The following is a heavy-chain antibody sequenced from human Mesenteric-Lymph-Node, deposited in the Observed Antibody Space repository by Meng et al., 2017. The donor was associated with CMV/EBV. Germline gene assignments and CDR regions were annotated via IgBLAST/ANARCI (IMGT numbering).Heavy chain of an antibody. CDR2: ISSSRTI. CDR3: ARVSTFHYNAMDV. CDR1: GFTSSDSY. V-gene: IGHV3-69-1*01. D-gene: IGHD2-2*01. J-gene: IGHJ6*02. Sequence: GGSLRLSCAASGFTSSDSYMNWVRQAPGKGLEWVSSISSSRTIYYADSVKGRFTVSRDNAMNSLYLQMNSLRVEDTAVYYCARVSTFHYNAMDVWGQGTTVTVSS.